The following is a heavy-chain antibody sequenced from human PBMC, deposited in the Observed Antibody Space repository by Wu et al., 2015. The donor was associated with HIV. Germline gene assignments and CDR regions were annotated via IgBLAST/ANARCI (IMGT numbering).Heavy chain of an antibody. Sequence: QVQLVQSGAEVKKPGASVKVSCKASGYTFIGYYMHWVRQAPGQGLEWMGWIHPSSGGTNYAQNFQGRVTMTRDTSISTAYMELNRLRFEDTAVYYCATVTRFGLPWGQGTLVTVSS. J-gene: IGHJ3*01. D-gene: IGHD3-10*02. V-gene: IGHV1-2*02. CDR2: IHPSSGGT. CDR3: ATVTRFGLP. CDR1: GYTFIGYY.